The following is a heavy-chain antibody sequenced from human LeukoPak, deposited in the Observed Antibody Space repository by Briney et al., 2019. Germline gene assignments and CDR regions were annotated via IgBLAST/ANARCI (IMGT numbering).Heavy chain of an antibody. J-gene: IGHJ4*02. Sequence: PGGPLRLSCAASGFTFSTLWMIWVRQAPGKGLEWVANVKGDGSEKYYVDSVKGRFTISRDNAKNSLYLQMNSLRAEDTAVYYCATGRAAHLFDYWGQGTLVSVSS. CDR2: VKGDGSEK. V-gene: IGHV3-7*01. D-gene: IGHD6-6*01. CDR3: ATGRAAHLFDY. CDR1: GFTFSTLW.